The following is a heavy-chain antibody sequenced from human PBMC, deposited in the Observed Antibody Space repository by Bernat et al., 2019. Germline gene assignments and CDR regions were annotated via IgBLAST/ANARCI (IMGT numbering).Heavy chain of an antibody. CDR2: IYYSGST. Sequence: QVQLQESGSGLVKPSETLSLTCTVSGGSISSYYWSWIRQPPGKGLEWIGYIYYSGSTNYNPSLKSRVTISVDTSKNQFSLKLSSVTAADTAVYYCARHGYDYIWGSYRYTGVAAFDIWGQGTMVTVSS. CDR3: ARHGYDYIWGSYRYTGVAAFDI. V-gene: IGHV4-59*08. CDR1: GGSISSYY. D-gene: IGHD3-16*02. J-gene: IGHJ3*02.